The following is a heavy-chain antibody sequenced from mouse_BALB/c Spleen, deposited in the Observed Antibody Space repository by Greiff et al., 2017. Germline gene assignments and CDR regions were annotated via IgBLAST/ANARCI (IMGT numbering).Heavy chain of an antibody. CDR3: ARDFAVVPFDY. J-gene: IGHJ2*01. V-gene: IGHV14-3*02. D-gene: IGHD1-1*01. Sequence: EVQLQQSGAELVKPGASVKLSCTASGFNIKDTYMHWVKQRPEQGLEWIGRIDPANGNTKYDPKFQGKATITADTSSNTAYLQLSSLTSEDTAVYYCARDFAVVPFDYWGQGTTLTVSS. CDR2: IDPANGNT. CDR1: GFNIKDTY.